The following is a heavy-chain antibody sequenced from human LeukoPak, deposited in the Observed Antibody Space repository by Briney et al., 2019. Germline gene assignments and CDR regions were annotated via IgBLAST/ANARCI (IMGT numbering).Heavy chain of an antibody. CDR1: GFTFSSYA. V-gene: IGHV3-23*01. CDR3: AKDALVGATTAWFDP. J-gene: IGHJ5*02. CDR2: ISGSGGST. Sequence: GGSLRLSCAASGFTFSSYAMSWVRQAPGKGLEWVSAISGSGGSTYYGDSVKGRFTISRDNSKNTLYLQMNSLRAADTAVYYCAKDALVGATTAWFDPWGQGTLVTVSS. D-gene: IGHD1-26*01.